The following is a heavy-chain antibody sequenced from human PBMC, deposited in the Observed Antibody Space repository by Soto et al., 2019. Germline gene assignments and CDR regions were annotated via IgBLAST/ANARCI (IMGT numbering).Heavy chain of an antibody. V-gene: IGHV6-1*01. J-gene: IGHJ5*02. Sequence: PSQTLSLTCVISGDSVSSNSAAWNWIRQSPSRGLEWLGRTYYRSKWYNDYAVSVKSRITINPDTSKNQFSLQLNSVTPEDTAVYYCTRTHWYSSGWYFSLSWFDPWGQGTLVTVSS. CDR3: TRTHWYSSGWYFSLSWFDP. CDR2: TYYRSKWYN. D-gene: IGHD6-19*01. CDR1: GDSVSSNSAA.